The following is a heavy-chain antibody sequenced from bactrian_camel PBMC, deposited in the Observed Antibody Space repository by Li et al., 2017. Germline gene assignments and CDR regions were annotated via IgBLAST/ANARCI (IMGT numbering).Heavy chain of an antibody. Sequence: HVQLVESGGGSVQAGGSLRLSCTVSGFAFDDSDMGWYRQAPGNECELVALFNSDGTIWYADSVKGRFTISHDNSKNTLYLQMNNLKPEDTAVYYCAARVQRTVVVGQPFDRRWSMFGYFGQGTQVTVS. CDR1: GFAFDDSD. CDR2: FNSDGTI. CDR3: AARVQRTVVVGQPFDRRWSMFGY. V-gene: IGHV3S55*01. J-gene: IGHJ6*01. D-gene: IGHD2*01.